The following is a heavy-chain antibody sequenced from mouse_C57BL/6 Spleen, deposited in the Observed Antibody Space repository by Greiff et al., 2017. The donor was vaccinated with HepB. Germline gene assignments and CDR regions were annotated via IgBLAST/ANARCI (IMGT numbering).Heavy chain of an antibody. Sequence: QVQLQQSGAELSRPGASVKLSCKASGYTFPSYGLSGVKQSTGQGLEWIGEIYPRSGNTYYNEKFKGKATLTADKSSSTAYMELRSLTSEDSAVYFCAREGIYYGYDGNAMDYWCQGTSVTVSS. CDR2: IYPRSGNT. V-gene: IGHV1-81*01. CDR3: AREGIYYGYDGNAMDY. CDR1: GYTFPSYG. D-gene: IGHD2-2*01. J-gene: IGHJ4*01.